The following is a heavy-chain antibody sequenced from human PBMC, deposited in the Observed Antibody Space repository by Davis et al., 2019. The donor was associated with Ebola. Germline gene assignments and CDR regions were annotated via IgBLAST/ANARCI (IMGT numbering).Heavy chain of an antibody. D-gene: IGHD2-2*01. Sequence: SVKVSCKASGYTFTGYYMHWVRQAPGQGLEWMGGIIPIFGTANYAQKFQGRVTITADESTSTAYMELSSLRSEDTAVYYCARDSRGQLLPSYYYYYYMDVWGKGTTVTVSS. CDR3: ARDSRGQLLPSYYYYYYMDV. J-gene: IGHJ6*03. CDR1: GYTFTGYY. CDR2: IIPIFGTA. V-gene: IGHV1-69*13.